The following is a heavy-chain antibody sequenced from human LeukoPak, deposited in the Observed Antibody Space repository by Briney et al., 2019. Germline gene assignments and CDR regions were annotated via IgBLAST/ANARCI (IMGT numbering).Heavy chain of an antibody. Sequence: GRSLRLSCAASGFTFSSYWMHWVRQAPGKGLVWVSRINSDGSATTYADSVKGRFTISGDNAKNTLYLQMNSLRAEDTAVYYCARVRETHYNFWGGYYKGVDYWGQGTLVTVSS. V-gene: IGHV3-74*01. J-gene: IGHJ4*02. D-gene: IGHD3-3*01. CDR3: ARVRETHYNFWGGYYKGVDY. CDR1: GFTFSSYW. CDR2: INSDGSAT.